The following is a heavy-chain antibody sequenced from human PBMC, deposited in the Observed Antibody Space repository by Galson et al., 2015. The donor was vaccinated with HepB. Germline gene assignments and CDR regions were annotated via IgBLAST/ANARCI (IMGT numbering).Heavy chain of an antibody. V-gene: IGHV3-30*18. CDR2: ISYDGSNT. D-gene: IGHD2-2*01. J-gene: IGHJ4*02. CDR1: GFTFSKSG. Sequence: SLRLSCAASGFTFSKSGMHWVRQTPGKGLEWVGIISYDGSNTYYGDSVKGRFTISRDNSNNTLYLQMNSLRPEDTGVYYCAKDRQDIVVVPADFDNWGQGTRFTVSS. CDR3: AKDRQDIVVVPADFDN.